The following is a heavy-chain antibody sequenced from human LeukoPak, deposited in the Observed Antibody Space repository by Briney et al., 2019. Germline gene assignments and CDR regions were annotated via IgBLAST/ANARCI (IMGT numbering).Heavy chain of an antibody. CDR2: IRYDGSNK. J-gene: IGHJ6*03. CDR3: AKVGRGGSSSRRHYYYYIDV. CDR1: GFTFSSYG. V-gene: IGHV3-30*02. Sequence: GGSLRLSCAASGFTFSSYGMHWVRQAPGKGLEWVAFIRYDGSNKYYADSVKGRFTISRDNSKNTLYLQMNSLRAEDTAVYYCAKVGRGGSSSRRHYYYYIDVWGKGTTVTISS. D-gene: IGHD2-15*01.